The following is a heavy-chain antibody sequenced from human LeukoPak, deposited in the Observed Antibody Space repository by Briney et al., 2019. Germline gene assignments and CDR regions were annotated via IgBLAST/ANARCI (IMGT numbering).Heavy chain of an antibody. CDR2: ISSSGSTI. Sequence: GGSLRLSCAASGFTFSDYYMSWIRQAPGKALKWVSYISSSGSTIYYADSVKARFTISRDNPKNSLYLQMNSLRAEDTAVYYCARDRGYSSFDYWGKGTLVTVSS. CDR3: ARDRGYSSFDY. J-gene: IGHJ4*02. V-gene: IGHV3-11*04. CDR1: GFTFSDYY. D-gene: IGHD6-19*01.